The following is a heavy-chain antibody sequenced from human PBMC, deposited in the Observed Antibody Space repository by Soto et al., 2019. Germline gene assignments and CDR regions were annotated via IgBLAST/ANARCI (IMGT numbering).Heavy chain of an antibody. CDR3: ATNPARGLTDYFDS. CDR1: GGSISSYY. D-gene: IGHD3-10*01. V-gene: IGHV4-59*01. J-gene: IGHJ4*02. Sequence: QVQLQESGPGLVKPSETLSLTCNVPGGSISSYYWSWIRQSPGEGLEWIGHISKSGSTNYNPSLKRRVTISVDTSKNQFFLKLTSVTAADTAVYYCATNPARGLTDYFDSWGQGTLVTVSS. CDR2: ISKSGST.